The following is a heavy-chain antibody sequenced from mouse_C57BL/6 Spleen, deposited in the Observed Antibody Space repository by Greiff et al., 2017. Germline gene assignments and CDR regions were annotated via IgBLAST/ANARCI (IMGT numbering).Heavy chain of an antibody. D-gene: IGHD4-1*01. Sequence: QVQLQQPGTELVKPGASVKLSCKASGYTFTSYWMHWVKQRPGQGLEWIGNINPSNGGTNYNEKFKSKATLTVDKSSSTAYMQLSSLPSEDSAVYYCASGNWDGDAMDYWGQGTSVTVSS. CDR3: ASGNWDGDAMDY. J-gene: IGHJ4*01. V-gene: IGHV1-53*01. CDR2: INPSNGGT. CDR1: GYTFTSYW.